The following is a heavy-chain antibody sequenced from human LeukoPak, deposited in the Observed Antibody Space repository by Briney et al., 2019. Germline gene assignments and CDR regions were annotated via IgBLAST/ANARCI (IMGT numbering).Heavy chain of an antibody. Sequence: SETLSLTCTVSGGSISNYYWSWIRQPPGKGLEWIGYIYYSGSTNYNPSLKSRVTISVDTSKNQFSLKLSSVTAAVTAVYYCARHSGSYWYWGQGTLVTVSS. CDR1: GGSISNYY. CDR2: IYYSGST. CDR3: ARHSGSYWY. J-gene: IGHJ4*02. V-gene: IGHV4-59*01. D-gene: IGHD1-26*01.